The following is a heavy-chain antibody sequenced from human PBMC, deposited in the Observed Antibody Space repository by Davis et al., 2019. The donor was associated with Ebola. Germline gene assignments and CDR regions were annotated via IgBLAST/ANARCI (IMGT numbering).Heavy chain of an antibody. CDR1: GGSFSNYY. Sequence: MPGGSLTLSCAVYGGSFSNYYWSWIRQPPGKGLEWIGEINHSGTTNYNPSLKSRVTISVDTSKNQFSLKLSSVTAADTAVYYCARVDYYGKTSFDYWGQGTLVTVSS. CDR2: INHSGTT. D-gene: IGHD3-10*01. J-gene: IGHJ4*02. V-gene: IGHV4-34*01. CDR3: ARVDYYGKTSFDY.